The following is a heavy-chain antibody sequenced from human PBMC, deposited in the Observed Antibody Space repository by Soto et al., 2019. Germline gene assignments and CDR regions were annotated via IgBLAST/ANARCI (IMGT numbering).Heavy chain of an antibody. D-gene: IGHD3-10*01. V-gene: IGHV4-59*01. CDR2: IQDSGNT. CDR3: ARVGFGLVGFYYYYMDV. CDR1: AGSLSDYY. J-gene: IGHJ6*03. Sequence: QVQLQESGPGLVKASETLSLACTVSAGSLSDYYWSWIRQTPGKGLQWIGYIQDSGNTNYNPSLRSRVTISVDTSKNQFSLSLTSVTAADTAVYYCARVGFGLVGFYYYYMDVWGKGTTVTVSS.